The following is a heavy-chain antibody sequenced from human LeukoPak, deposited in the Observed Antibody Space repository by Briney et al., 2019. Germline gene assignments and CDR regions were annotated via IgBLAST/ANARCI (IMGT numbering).Heavy chain of an antibody. CDR1: GFTFDDYT. Sequence: PGGSLGLSCAVSGFTFDDYTMHWVRQAPGKGLEWVSHVSWDGGSTYYADSVKGRFTISRDNSKNSLYLQMNSLRTEDTALYYCAKDFDYYDTGGLGYWGQGTLVTVPS. J-gene: IGHJ4*02. CDR3: AKDFDYYDTGGLGY. V-gene: IGHV3-43*01. CDR2: VSWDGGST. D-gene: IGHD3-22*01.